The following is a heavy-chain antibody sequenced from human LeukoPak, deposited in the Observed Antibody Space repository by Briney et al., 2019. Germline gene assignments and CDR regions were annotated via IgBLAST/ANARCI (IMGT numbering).Heavy chain of an antibody. J-gene: IGHJ4*02. D-gene: IGHD5/OR15-5a*01. CDR2: INHSGST. CDR3: ARHGLRSKAIDY. CDR1: GVSFSGYY. Sequence: SETLSLTCAVYGVSFSGYYWSWIRQPPGKGLEWIGEINHSGSTNYNPSLKSRVTISVDTSKNQFSLKLSSVTAADTAVYYCARHGLRSKAIDYWGQGTLVTVSS. V-gene: IGHV4-34*01.